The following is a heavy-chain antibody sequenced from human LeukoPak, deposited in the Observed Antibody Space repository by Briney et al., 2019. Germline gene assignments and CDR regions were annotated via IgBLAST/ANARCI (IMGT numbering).Heavy chain of an antibody. CDR3: ARVPAAGTGSDY. D-gene: IGHD6-13*01. Sequence: SETLSLTCTVSGGSISSYYWSWIRQPPGEGLEWIAYISDSGGSDYNPSLRGRVTISLDTSKNQFSLRLTSVTAADTAVYYCARVPAAGTGSDYWGQGTRVTVSS. J-gene: IGHJ4*02. V-gene: IGHV4-59*01. CDR2: ISDSGGS. CDR1: GGSISSYY.